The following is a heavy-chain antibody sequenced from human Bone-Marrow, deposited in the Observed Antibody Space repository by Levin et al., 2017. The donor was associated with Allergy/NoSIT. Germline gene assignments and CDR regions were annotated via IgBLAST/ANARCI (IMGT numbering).Heavy chain of an antibody. Sequence: PGESLKISCAASGFTFRNYGMTWVRQAPGKGLEWVSVTSHNSGNTYYADSVRGRFTMSRDNSKNTLYLQMDSLRLEDTAVYYCARVGALALERRTRFDSWGQGTLVTVSS. CDR3: ARVGALALERRTRFDS. J-gene: IGHJ4*02. V-gene: IGHV3-23*01. CDR1: GFTFRNYG. CDR2: TSHNSGNT. D-gene: IGHD1-26*01.